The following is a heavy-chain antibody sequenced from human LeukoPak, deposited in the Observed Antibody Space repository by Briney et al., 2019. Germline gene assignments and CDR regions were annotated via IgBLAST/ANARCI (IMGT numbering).Heavy chain of an antibody. D-gene: IGHD6-19*01. V-gene: IGHV3-21*01. CDR1: GFTFSSYS. Sequence: GGSLRLSCAASGFTFSSYSMNWVRQAPGKGLEWVSSISSSSSYIYYADSVKGRFTISRDNAKNSLYLQMNSLRAEDTAVYYCARERIAVAGTIDYWGQGTLVTVSS. CDR2: ISSSSSYI. J-gene: IGHJ4*02. CDR3: ARERIAVAGTIDY.